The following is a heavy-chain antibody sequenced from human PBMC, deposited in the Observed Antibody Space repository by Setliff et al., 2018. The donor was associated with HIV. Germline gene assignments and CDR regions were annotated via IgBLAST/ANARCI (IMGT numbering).Heavy chain of an antibody. CDR3: AKDRYYDSSGSPFDY. V-gene: IGHV3-48*01. CDR2: ISSSSNTI. Sequence: AGGSLRLSCAASGFTFSDYYMKWVRQAPGKGLEWVSSISSSSNTIHYADSVKGRFTISRDNSKNTLYLQMNSLRAEDTAVYYCAKDRYYDSSGSPFDYWGQGTLVTVSS. CDR1: GFTFSDYY. J-gene: IGHJ4*02. D-gene: IGHD3-22*01.